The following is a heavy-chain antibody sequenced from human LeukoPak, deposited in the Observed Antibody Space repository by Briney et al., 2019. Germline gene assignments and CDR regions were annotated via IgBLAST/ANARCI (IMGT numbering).Heavy chain of an antibody. V-gene: IGHV3-33*01. CDR2: IWYDGSNK. J-gene: IGHJ4*02. CDR1: GFTFRSYG. Sequence: GGSLRLSCAASGFTFRSYGMHWVRQAPGKGLEWVAVIWYDGSNKYYADSVKGRFTIFRDNSKNTLYLQMNSLRAEDTAVYYCARERLGKGPFDYWGQGTLVTVSS. CDR3: ARERLGKGPFDY. D-gene: IGHD7-27*01.